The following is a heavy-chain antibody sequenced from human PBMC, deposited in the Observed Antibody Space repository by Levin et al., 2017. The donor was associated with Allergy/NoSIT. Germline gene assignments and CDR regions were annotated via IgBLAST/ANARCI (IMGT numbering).Heavy chain of an antibody. V-gene: IGHV3-23*01. CDR1: SFSFDIYA. Sequence: ASVKVSCAASSFSFDIYAMGWVRQAPGKELEYVSAISSSGGSTYYADSVRGRFTISRDNSKNTLYLQMNGLRAEDTGLYYCARGQVIIWGSSPYYFDYWGQGTLVTVSS. D-gene: IGHD3-16*01. J-gene: IGHJ4*02. CDR2: ISSSGGST. CDR3: ARGQVIIWGSSPYYFDY.